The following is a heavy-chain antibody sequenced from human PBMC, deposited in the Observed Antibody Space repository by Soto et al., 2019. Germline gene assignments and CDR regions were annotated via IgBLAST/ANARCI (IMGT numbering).Heavy chain of an antibody. CDR1: GLHFTSSA. CDR3: AADTWGIRFLAWRRERGYYYYGMDV. J-gene: IGHJ6*02. D-gene: IGHD3-3*01. V-gene: IGHV1-58*01. Sequence: SVKISCRASGLHFTSSAVRWVRQARGQRLEWIGWIVVGSGNTNYEQKFQERVTITRVMSTSTAYTELRSLRSEATAVYYCAADTWGIRFLAWRRERGYYYYGMDVWGQGTTVTVSS. CDR2: IVVGSGNT.